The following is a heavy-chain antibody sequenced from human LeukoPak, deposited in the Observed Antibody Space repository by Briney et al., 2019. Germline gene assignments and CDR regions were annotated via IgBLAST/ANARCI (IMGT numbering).Heavy chain of an antibody. CDR1: GFTFSSYA. CDR3: GLNGYCSSTSCLTGY. CDR2: ISDRGGST. J-gene: IGHJ4*02. D-gene: IGHD2-2*01. Sequence: GGSLRLSCAASGFTFSSYAMSWVRQAPGKGLEWVSGISDRGGSTYYADFVKGRFTISRDNSKNTLYLQMNSLRAEDTAVYYCGLNGYCSSTSCLTGYWGQGTLVTVSS. V-gene: IGHV3-23*01.